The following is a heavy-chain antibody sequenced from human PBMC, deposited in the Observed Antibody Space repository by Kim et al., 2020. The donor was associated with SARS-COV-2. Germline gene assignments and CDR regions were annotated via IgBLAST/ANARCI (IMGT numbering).Heavy chain of an antibody. J-gene: IGHJ6*02. D-gene: IGHD2-21*01. Sequence: ASVKVSCKASGYTFTSYGISWVRQAPGQGLEWMGWISAYNGNTNYAQKLQGRVTMTTDTSTSTAYMELRSLRSDDTAVYYCARDVGPTIVSRHYYYGMDVWGQGTTVTVSS. CDR1: GYTFTSYG. CDR2: ISAYNGNT. V-gene: IGHV1-18*01. CDR3: ARDVGPTIVSRHYYYGMDV.